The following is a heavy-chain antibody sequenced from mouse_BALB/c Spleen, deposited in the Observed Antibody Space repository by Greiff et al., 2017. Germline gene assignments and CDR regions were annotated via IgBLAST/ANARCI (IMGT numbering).Heavy chain of an antibody. CDR3: TREGAYYGNRFAY. V-gene: IGHV1-69*02. Sequence: QVQLQQPGAELVRPGASVKLSCKASGYTFTSYWLNWVKQRPGQGLEWIGNIYPSDSYTNYNQKFKDKATLTVDKSSSTAYMQLSSPTSEDSAVYYCTREGAYYGNRFAYWGQGTLVTVSA. J-gene: IGHJ3*01. CDR2: IYPSDSYT. D-gene: IGHD2-10*01. CDR1: GYTFTSYW.